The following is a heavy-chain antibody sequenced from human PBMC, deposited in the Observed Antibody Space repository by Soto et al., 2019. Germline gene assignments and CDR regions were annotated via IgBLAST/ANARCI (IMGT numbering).Heavy chain of an antibody. V-gene: IGHV3-74*01. CDR2: VDSAGSGT. J-gene: IGHJ4*02. CDR3: ATVFEH. Sequence: VPLVESGGGSVQPGGSLRPSCVASETTFGGFWMHWVRQVPGKGLVWVARVDSAGSGTSYADSVKGRFTISRDNAKNTLSLQMDSLRVEDTAVYYCATVFEHWGQGIPVTVSS. CDR1: ETTFGGFW.